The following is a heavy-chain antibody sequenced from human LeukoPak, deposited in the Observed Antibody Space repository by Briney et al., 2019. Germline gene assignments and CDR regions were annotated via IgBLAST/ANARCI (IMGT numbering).Heavy chain of an antibody. V-gene: IGHV3-23*01. CDR3: AREFSGSTPNFDY. CDR1: GFTFSTFA. J-gene: IGHJ4*02. Sequence: PGGSLRLSCAASGFTFSTFAMIWVRQPPGKGLEWVSSIFPSGGEIHYADSVRGRFTISRDNSKSTLSLQMNSLRAEDTAVYYCAREFSGSTPNFDYWGQGTLVTVSS. D-gene: IGHD3-22*01. CDR2: IFPSGGEI.